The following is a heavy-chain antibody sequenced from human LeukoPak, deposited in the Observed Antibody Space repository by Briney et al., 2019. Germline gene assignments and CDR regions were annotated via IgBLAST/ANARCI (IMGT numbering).Heavy chain of an antibody. V-gene: IGHV4-34*09. CDR1: GGSFSAYY. J-gene: IGHJ5*02. CDR3: ARVEGPWIQLSVGWFDP. D-gene: IGHD5-18*01. CDR2: INHSGST. Sequence: SETLSLTCAVYGGSFSAYYWSWIRQPPGKGLEWIGEINHSGSTNYNPSLKSRVTISVDTSKNQFSLKLSSVTAADTAVYYCARVEGPWIQLSVGWFDPWGQGTLVTVSS.